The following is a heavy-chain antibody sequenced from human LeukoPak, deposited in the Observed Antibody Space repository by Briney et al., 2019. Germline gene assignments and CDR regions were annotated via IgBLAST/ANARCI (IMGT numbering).Heavy chain of an antibody. CDR2: IYHSGST. J-gene: IGHJ4*02. V-gene: IGHV4-38-2*02. CDR3: ARGGLRYYDILTGYYRGGLFDY. CDR1: GYSISSGYY. Sequence: SETLSLTCTVSGYSISSGYYWGWIRQPPGKGLEWIGSIYHSGSTYYNPSLKSRVTISVDTSKNQFSLKLSSVTAADTAVYYCARGGLRYYDILTGYYRGGLFDYWGQGTLVTVSS. D-gene: IGHD3-9*01.